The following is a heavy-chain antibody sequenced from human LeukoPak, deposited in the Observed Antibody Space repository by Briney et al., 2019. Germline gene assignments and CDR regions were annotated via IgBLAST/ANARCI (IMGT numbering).Heavy chain of an antibody. CDR2: IYYSGST. V-gene: IGHV4-59*12. Sequence: PSETLSLTCTVSGGSISSYYWSWIRQPPGKGLEWIGYIYYSGSTNYNPSLKSRVTISVDTSKNQFSLKLSSVTAADTAVYYCAREDYDILTGSPRGAFDIWGQGTMVTVSS. CDR1: GGSISSYY. D-gene: IGHD3-9*01. CDR3: AREDYDILTGSPRGAFDI. J-gene: IGHJ3*02.